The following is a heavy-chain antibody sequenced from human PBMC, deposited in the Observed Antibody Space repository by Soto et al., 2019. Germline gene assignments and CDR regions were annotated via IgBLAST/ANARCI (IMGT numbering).Heavy chain of an antibody. D-gene: IGHD1-1*01. Sequence: GVSLRLSCAASGFTFGTYAMAWVRQAPGKGLEWVSGVSASGLNTDYADPVKGRFYISRDNSKNTVSLHMNSLRAEGTALYYCAKDRPQRTSGYCFDYWGQGTPVTVSS. CDR3: AKDRPQRTSGYCFDY. CDR2: VSASGLNT. CDR1: GFTFGTYA. V-gene: IGHV3-23*01. J-gene: IGHJ4*02.